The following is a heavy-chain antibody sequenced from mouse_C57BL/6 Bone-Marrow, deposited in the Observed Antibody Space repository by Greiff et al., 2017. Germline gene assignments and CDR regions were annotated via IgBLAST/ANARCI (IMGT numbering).Heavy chain of an antibody. V-gene: IGHV5-4*01. CDR3: ARDHDYDATLFAY. Sequence: EVKVVESGGGLVKPGGSLKLSCAASGFTFSSYAMSWVRQTPEKRLEWVATISDGGSYTYYPDNVKGRFTISRDNAKNNLYLQMSHLKSEDTAMYYCARDHDYDATLFAYWGQGTLVTVSA. CDR1: GFTFSSYA. CDR2: ISDGGSYT. J-gene: IGHJ3*01. D-gene: IGHD2-4*01.